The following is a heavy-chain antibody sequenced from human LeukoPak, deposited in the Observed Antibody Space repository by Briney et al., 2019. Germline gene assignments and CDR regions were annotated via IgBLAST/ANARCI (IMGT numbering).Heavy chain of an antibody. Sequence: ASVTVSCTASGYTFTSYAMNWVRQAPGQGLEWMGWINTNTGNPTYAQGFTGRFVFSLDTSVSTAYLQICSLKAEDTAVYYCARDSSSWYSYYCYGMDVWGQGSTVTVAS. CDR1: GYTFTSYA. CDR2: INTNTGNP. CDR3: ARDSSSWYSYYCYGMDV. J-gene: IGHJ6*02. V-gene: IGHV7-4-1*01. D-gene: IGHD6-13*01.